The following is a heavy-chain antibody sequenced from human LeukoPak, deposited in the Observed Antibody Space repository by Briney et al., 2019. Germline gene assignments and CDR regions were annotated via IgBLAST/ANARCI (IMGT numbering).Heavy chain of an antibody. D-gene: IGHD2-8*01. J-gene: IGHJ4*02. CDR2: IYYSGST. V-gene: IGHV4-39*07. Sequence: PSVTLSLTCTVSGGSISSSSYYWGWIRQPPGKGLEWIGSIYYSGSTYYNPSLKSRVTISVDTSKNQFSLKLSSVTAADTAVYYCARESWLLMVYALYYFDYWGQGTLVTVSS. CDR1: GGSISSSSYY. CDR3: ARESWLLMVYALYYFDY.